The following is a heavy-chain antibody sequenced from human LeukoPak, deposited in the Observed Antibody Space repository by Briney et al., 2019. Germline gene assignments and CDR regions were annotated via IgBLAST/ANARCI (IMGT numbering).Heavy chain of an antibody. J-gene: IGHJ4*02. Sequence: GGSLRLSCAASGFTFSDYYMSWIRQAPGKGLEWVSYISSSGSTIYYADSVKGRFTISRDNSKNTLYLQMNSLRAEDTAVYYCAKDRASSGWYDFDYWGQGTLVTVSS. V-gene: IGHV3-11*04. CDR3: AKDRASSGWYDFDY. CDR2: ISSSGSTI. CDR1: GFTFSDYY. D-gene: IGHD6-19*01.